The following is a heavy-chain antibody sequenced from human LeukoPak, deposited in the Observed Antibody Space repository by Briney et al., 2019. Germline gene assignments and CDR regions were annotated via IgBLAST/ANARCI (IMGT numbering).Heavy chain of an antibody. CDR2: LYLSRTT. V-gene: IGHV4-39*01. Sequence: SETLSLTCTVSGVSISGGSHHWGWFRQSPGKGLEWIGILYLSRTTYYNPSLNSRVTISVDTSKNQFSLQLNSVTAADTAVYYCVRHDGRGGATMGSLDSWGQGSLVTVSS. CDR3: VRHDGRGGATMGSLDS. J-gene: IGHJ4*02. CDR1: GVSISGGSHH. D-gene: IGHD5-12*01.